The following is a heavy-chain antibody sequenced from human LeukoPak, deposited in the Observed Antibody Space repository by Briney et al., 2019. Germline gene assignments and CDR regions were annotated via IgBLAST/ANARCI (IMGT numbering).Heavy chain of an antibody. D-gene: IGHD6-19*01. CDR2: IYHSGST. J-gene: IGHJ5*02. CDR1: GGSISSGGYY. CDR3: ATTIAVAGSRGWFDP. V-gene: IGHV4-30-2*01. Sequence: SQTLSLTCTVSGGSISSGGYYWSWIRQPPGKGLEWIGYIYHSGSTYYNPSLKSRVTISVDTSKNQFSLKLSSVTAADTAIYYCATTIAVAGSRGWFDPWGQGTLVTVSS.